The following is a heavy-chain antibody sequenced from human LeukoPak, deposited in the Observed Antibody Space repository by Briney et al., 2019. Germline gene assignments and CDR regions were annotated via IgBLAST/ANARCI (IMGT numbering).Heavy chain of an antibody. V-gene: IGHV3-21*01. CDR3: AREYGDYEYYYYYYMDV. CDR1: GFTFSSYE. D-gene: IGHD4-17*01. CDR2: ISSSSSYI. Sequence: GGSLRLSCAASGFTFSSYEMNWVRQAPGKGLEWVSSISSSSSYIYYADSVKGRFTISRDNAKNSLYLQMNSLRAEDTAVYYCAREYGDYEYYYYYYMDVWGKGTTVTISS. J-gene: IGHJ6*03.